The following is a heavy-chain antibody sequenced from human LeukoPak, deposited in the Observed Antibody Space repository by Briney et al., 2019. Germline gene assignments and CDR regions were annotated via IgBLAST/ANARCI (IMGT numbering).Heavy chain of an antibody. Sequence: GESLKISCKGSGYSFTSYWIGWVRQMPGRGLEWMGIIYPGDSDTRYSPSFQGQVTISADKSISTAYLQWSSLKASDTAMYYCARPGEDYGDYSDYWGQGTLVTVSS. V-gene: IGHV5-51*01. J-gene: IGHJ4*02. CDR2: IYPGDSDT. CDR3: ARPGEDYGDYSDY. D-gene: IGHD4-17*01. CDR1: GYSFTSYW.